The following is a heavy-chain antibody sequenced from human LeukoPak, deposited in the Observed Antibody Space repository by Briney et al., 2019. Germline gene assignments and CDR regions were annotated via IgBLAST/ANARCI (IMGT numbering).Heavy chain of an antibody. Sequence: PSETLSLTCTVSGGSISNINYYWGWIRQPPGKGLEWIGSIYYSGSTYYNPSLKSRFTISLDTSKNQFSLKESSVTAADTAVYYCARVYGDYEGHAFHTWGRGTLVTVFS. V-gene: IGHV4-39*07. CDR3: ARVYGDYEGHAFHT. CDR2: IYYSGST. D-gene: IGHD4-17*01. J-gene: IGHJ3*02. CDR1: GGSISNINYY.